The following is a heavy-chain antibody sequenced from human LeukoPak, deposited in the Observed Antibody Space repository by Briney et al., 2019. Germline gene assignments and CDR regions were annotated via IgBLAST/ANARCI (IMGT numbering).Heavy chain of an antibody. J-gene: IGHJ6*02. D-gene: IGHD2-8*01. Sequence: PGGSLRLSCAASGFTFSSYSMSWVRQAPGKALEWVSAISGSGGSTYYADSVKGRFTISRDNSKNTLYLQMNSLRAEDTAVYYCAKGPIMVYAIRSGFFLDVWGQGTTVTVSS. CDR1: GFTFSSYS. V-gene: IGHV3-23*01. CDR2: ISGSGGST. CDR3: AKGPIMVYAIRSGFFLDV.